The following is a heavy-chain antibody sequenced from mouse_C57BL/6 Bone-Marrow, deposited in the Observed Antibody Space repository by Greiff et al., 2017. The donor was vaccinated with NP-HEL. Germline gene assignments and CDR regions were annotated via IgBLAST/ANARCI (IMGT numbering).Heavy chain of an antibody. CDR3: ARADYYGSSSDAY. CDR1: GYTFTSYW. V-gene: IGHV1-50*01. CDR2: IDPSDSYT. J-gene: IGHJ3*01. D-gene: IGHD1-1*01. Sequence: QVQLQQPGAELVKPGASVKLSCKASGYTFTSYWMQWVKQRPGQGLEWIGEIDPSDSYTNYNQKFKGKATLTVDTSSSTAYMQLSSLTSEDSAVYYCARADYYGSSSDAYWGQGTLVTVSA.